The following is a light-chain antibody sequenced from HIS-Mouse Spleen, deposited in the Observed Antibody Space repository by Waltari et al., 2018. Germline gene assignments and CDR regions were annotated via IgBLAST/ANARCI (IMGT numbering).Light chain of an antibody. J-gene: IGKJ4*01. CDR1: QSVSSSY. CDR2: GAS. CDR3: QQYGSSPLT. V-gene: IGKV3-20*01. Sequence: EIVLTQSPGTLSLSPGERATLSCSASQSVSSSYLAWYQQKPGQAPRLLIYGASSRATGIPDRVSGSGSGTDFTLTISRLEPEDFAVYYCQQYGSSPLTFGGGTKVEIK.